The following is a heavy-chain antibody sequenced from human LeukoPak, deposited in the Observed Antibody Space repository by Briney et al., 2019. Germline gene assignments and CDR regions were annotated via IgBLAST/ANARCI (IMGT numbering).Heavy chain of an antibody. J-gene: IGHJ5*02. V-gene: IGHV4-4*07. CDR3: ARENTYYDFWSGPGPWFDP. D-gene: IGHD3-3*01. Sequence: SETLSLTCTVSGGSISSYYWSWIRQPAGKGLEWIGRIYTSGSTNYNPSLKSRVTMSVDTSKNQFSLKLSSVTAADTAVYYCARENTYYDFWSGPGPWFDPWGQGTLVTVSS. CDR2: IYTSGST. CDR1: GGSISSYY.